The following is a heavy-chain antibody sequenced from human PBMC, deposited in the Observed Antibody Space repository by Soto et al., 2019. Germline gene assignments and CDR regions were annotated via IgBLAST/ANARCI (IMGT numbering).Heavy chain of an antibody. Sequence: SQTLSLTCAISGDSVSSNSASWNWIRQSPSRGLEWLGRTYYRSTWYNEYTVSVKSRIAINPDTSKNQFSLHLNSVTPEDTAVYFCARATHXAHWFDPWGQGTLVTVSS. CDR3: ARATHXAHWFDP. CDR2: TYYRSTWYN. CDR1: GDSVSSNSAS. V-gene: IGHV6-1*01. J-gene: IGHJ5*02.